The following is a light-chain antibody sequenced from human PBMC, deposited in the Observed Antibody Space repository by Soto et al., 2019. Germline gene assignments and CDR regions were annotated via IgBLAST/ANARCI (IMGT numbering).Light chain of an antibody. CDR2: DAS. CDR1: QDISNY. Sequence: DIQMTQSPSSLSASVGDRVTITCQASQDISNYLNWYQQKPGKAPKLLIYDASNLETGVPSRFSGSGSGTDFTFTISSLQPEDIATYYCQQYVNPLMYTFGQGTKLEIK. J-gene: IGKJ2*01. V-gene: IGKV1-33*01. CDR3: QQYVNPLMYT.